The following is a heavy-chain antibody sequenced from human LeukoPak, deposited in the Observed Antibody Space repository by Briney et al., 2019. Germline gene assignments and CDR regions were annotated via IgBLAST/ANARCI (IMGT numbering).Heavy chain of an antibody. V-gene: IGHV4-4*02. CDR2: IYHSGST. CDR3: ARAYYGSGSYEYYFDY. CDR1: GGSISSSNW. D-gene: IGHD3-10*01. J-gene: IGHJ4*02. Sequence: SGTLSLTCAVSGGSISSSNWWSWVRQPPGKGLEWIGEIYHSGSTNYNPSLNSRVTISVDKSKNQFSLKVTSVTAADTAVYYCARAYYGSGSYEYYFDYWGQGTLVTVSS.